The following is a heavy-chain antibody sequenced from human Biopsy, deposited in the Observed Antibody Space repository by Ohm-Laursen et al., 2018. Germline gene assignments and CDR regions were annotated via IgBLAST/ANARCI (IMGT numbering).Heavy chain of an antibody. CDR3: ARGYSRRVSIFEASIYWFDT. V-gene: IGHV1-8*01. CDR1: GYIFTSFG. CDR2: MIPSSGKT. J-gene: IGHJ5*02. D-gene: IGHD6-6*01. Sequence: ASVKVSCKGSGYIFTSFGVSWARQAPGHGLEWMGWMIPSSGKTGYAQRFQGRVTLTMNTSISTAYMELSGLRSEDTAVYFCARGYSRRVSIFEASIYWFDTWGQGTLVTVSS.